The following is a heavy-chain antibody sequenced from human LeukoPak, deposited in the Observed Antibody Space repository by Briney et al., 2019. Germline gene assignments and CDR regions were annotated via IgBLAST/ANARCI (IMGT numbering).Heavy chain of an antibody. V-gene: IGHV1-2*02. CDR2: INPNSGGT. Sequence: ASVKVSCKASGYTFTGYYMHWVRQAPGQGLEWMGWINPNSGGTNYAQKFQGRVTMTRDTSISTAYMELSRLRSDDTAVYYCARDPSEYGSGWSPRDYWGQGTLVTVSS. D-gene: IGHD6-19*01. J-gene: IGHJ4*02. CDR1: GYTFTGYY. CDR3: ARDPSEYGSGWSPRDY.